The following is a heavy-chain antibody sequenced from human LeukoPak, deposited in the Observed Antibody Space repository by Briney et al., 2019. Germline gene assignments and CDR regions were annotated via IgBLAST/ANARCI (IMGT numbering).Heavy chain of an antibody. CDR2: INHSGST. CDR1: GGSISSYY. D-gene: IGHD3-9*01. V-gene: IGHV4-34*01. J-gene: IGHJ4*02. Sequence: KTSETLSLTCTVSGGSISSYYWSWIRQPPGKGLEWIGEINHSGSTNYNPSLKSRVTVSVDTSKNQFSLKLSSVTAADTAVYYCARLRLKDILTGYYQYYFDYWGQGTLVTVSS. CDR3: ARLRLKDILTGYYQYYFDY.